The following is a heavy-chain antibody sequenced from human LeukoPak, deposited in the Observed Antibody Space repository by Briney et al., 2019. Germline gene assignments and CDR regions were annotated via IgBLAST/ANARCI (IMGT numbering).Heavy chain of an antibody. Sequence: GASVKVSCKASGYTFTSYYMHWVRQAPGQGLEWMGIINPSGGSTSYAQKFQGRVTITTDESTSTAYMELSSLRSEDTAVYYCARSYCSSTSCRLFPVDYWGQGTLVTVSS. CDR1: GYTFTSYY. D-gene: IGHD2-2*01. V-gene: IGHV1-46*01. CDR3: ARSYCSSTSCRLFPVDY. J-gene: IGHJ4*02. CDR2: INPSGGST.